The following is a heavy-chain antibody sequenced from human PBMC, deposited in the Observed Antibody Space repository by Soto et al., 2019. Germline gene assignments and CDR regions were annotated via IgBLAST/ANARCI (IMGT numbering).Heavy chain of an antibody. CDR1: GFTFSSYG. J-gene: IGHJ6*03. CDR2: IWYDGSNK. D-gene: IGHD6-19*01. CDR3: ARLDSVDYYYYYMDV. V-gene: IGHV3-33*01. Sequence: GGSLRLSCAASGFTFSSYGMHWVRQAPGKGLEWVAVIWYDGSNKYYADSVKGRFTISRDNSKNTLYLQMNSLRAADTAVYYCARLDSVDYYYYYMDVWGKGSSVTVSS.